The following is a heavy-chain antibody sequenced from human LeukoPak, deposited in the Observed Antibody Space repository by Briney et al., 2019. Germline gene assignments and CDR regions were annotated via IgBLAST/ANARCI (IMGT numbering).Heavy chain of an antibody. J-gene: IGHJ5*02. Sequence: PSETLSLTCTVSGGSISSYYWSWIRQPPGKGLEWIGYIYYSGTTNYNPSLKSRVTISVDTSKNQFSLKLSSVTAADTAVYHCARDSWGDGYNYYWFDPWGQGTLVTVSS. CDR3: ARDSWGDGYNYYWFDP. V-gene: IGHV4-59*01. D-gene: IGHD5-24*01. CDR1: GGSISSYY. CDR2: IYYSGTT.